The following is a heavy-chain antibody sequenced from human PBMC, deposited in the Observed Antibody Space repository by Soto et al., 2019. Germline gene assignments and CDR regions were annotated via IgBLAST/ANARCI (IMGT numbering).Heavy chain of an antibody. CDR1: GGTFSSYT. J-gene: IGHJ4*02. CDR3: ARVTRGSYYYDY. D-gene: IGHD1-26*01. Sequence: QVQLVQSGAEVKKPGSSVKVSCKASGGTFSSYTISWVRQAPGQGLEWMGRIIPILGIANYAQKFQGKVTITADKSTSTAYMELSSLRSEDTAVYYCARVTRGSYYYDYWGQGTLVTVSS. V-gene: IGHV1-69*02. CDR2: IIPILGIA.